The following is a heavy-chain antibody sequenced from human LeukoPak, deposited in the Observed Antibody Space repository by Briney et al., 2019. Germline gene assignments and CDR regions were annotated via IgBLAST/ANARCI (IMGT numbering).Heavy chain of an antibody. V-gene: IGHV4-34*01. J-gene: IGHJ3*02. Sequence: SETLSLTCAVYGGSFSGYYWSWIRQPPGKGLEWIGEINHSGSTNYNPSLKSRVTISVDTSKNQFSLKLSSVTAADTAVYYCARDTNHYDSKIYYDVLDIWGRGTMVTVSS. D-gene: IGHD3-22*01. CDR1: GGSFSGYY. CDR3: ARDTNHYDSKIYYDVLDI. CDR2: INHSGST.